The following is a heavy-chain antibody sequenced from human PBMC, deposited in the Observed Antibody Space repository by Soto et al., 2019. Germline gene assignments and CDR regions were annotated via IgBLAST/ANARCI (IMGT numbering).Heavy chain of an antibody. V-gene: IGHV2-5*02. CDR2: IYWDDDK. CDR1: GFSLSTSGVG. CDR3: AHSQDVRVWAYFDF. D-gene: IGHD6-13*01. Sequence: QITLKESGPTLVKPTQTLTLTCTFSGFSLSTSGVGVGWIRQPPGKALEWLALIYWDDDKRYSPSLKSRLTIPKDTSKNPVVLTMTNVDPVDTATDYCAHSQDVRVWAYFDFWGQGTLVTVSS. J-gene: IGHJ4*02.